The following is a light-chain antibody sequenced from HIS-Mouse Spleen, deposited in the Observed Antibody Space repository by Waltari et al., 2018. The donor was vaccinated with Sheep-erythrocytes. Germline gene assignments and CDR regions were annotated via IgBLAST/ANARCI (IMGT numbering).Light chain of an antibody. CDR3: QQANSFPIT. J-gene: IGKJ5*01. Sequence: DIQMTQSPSSVSASVGDRVTITCRASQGISSWLAWSQQKPGKAPKRLIYAASSLQSGVPSRFSGSGSGTDFTLTISSLQPEDFATYYCQQANSFPITFGQGTRLESK. V-gene: IGKV1-12*01. CDR1: QGISSW. CDR2: AAS.